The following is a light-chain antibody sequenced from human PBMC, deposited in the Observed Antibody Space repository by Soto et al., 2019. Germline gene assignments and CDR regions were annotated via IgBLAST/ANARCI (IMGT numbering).Light chain of an antibody. Sequence: VLTQSPGTLSLSPGESATLSCRASQTVSITYLTWYQQKPGLAPRLLIYDASSRATGIPPRFSGSGSGTDFTLTIRSLEPEDFAVYYCQHRSIWPVSFGQGTRREIK. CDR1: QTVSITY. V-gene: IGKV3D-20*02. CDR2: DAS. CDR3: QHRSIWPVS. J-gene: IGKJ5*01.